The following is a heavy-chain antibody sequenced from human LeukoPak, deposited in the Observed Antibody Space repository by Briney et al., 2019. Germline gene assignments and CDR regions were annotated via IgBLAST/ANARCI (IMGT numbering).Heavy chain of an antibody. Sequence: MPSETLSLTCAVYGGSFSGYYWSWIRQPPGKGLEWIGEINHSGSTNYNPSLKSRVTISVDTSKNQFSLKLSSVTAADTAVYYCAREDIVVVPAAARLSNWFDPWGQGTLVTVSS. J-gene: IGHJ5*02. D-gene: IGHD2-2*01. CDR2: INHSGST. CDR1: GGSFSGYY. CDR3: AREDIVVVPAAARLSNWFDP. V-gene: IGHV4-34*01.